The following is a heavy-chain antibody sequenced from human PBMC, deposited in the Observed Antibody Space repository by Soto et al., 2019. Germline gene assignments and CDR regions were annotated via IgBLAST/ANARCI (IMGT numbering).Heavy chain of an antibody. CDR2: IIPIFGTA. Sequence: SVKVSCKASGGTFSSYAISWVRQAPGQGLEWMGGIIPIFGTANYAQKFQGRVTITADESTSTAYMELSSLRSEDTAVYYCARTYEMATMGLDQTYFDYWGQGTLVTVSS. V-gene: IGHV1-69*13. D-gene: IGHD5-12*01. J-gene: IGHJ4*02. CDR3: ARTYEMATMGLDQTYFDY. CDR1: GGTFSSYA.